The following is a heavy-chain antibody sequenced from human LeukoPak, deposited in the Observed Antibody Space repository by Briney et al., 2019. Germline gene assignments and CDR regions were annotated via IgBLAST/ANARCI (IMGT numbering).Heavy chain of an antibody. V-gene: IGHV3-23*01. J-gene: IGHJ3*02. Sequence: GSLRLSCAASGFTFSSYAMSWVRQAPGKGLEWVSAISGSGGSTYYADSVKGRFTISRDNSKNTLYLQMNSRGAEDTALYYCAKDYRMIAFGGVIGIDAFDIWGQGTMVTVSS. CDR2: ISGSGGST. CDR1: GFTFSSYA. CDR3: AKDYRMIAFGGVIGIDAFDI. D-gene: IGHD3-16*02.